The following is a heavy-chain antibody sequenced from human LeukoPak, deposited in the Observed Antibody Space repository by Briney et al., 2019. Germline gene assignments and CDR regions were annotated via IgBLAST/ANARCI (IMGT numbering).Heavy chain of an antibody. CDR3: ARELLGAPTPGAY. CDR1: TVSGSSGNW. V-gene: IGHV4-4*02. J-gene: IGHJ4*02. Sequence: SETLSLTCALSTVSGSSGNWWSWVRQPPGKGLEWIGEVHKTGKTNYNPSLKTRVTISIDASKNQLSLELTSVTAADAAVYYCARELLGAPTPGAYWGQGTRVTVSS. CDR2: VHKTGKT. D-gene: IGHD7-27*01.